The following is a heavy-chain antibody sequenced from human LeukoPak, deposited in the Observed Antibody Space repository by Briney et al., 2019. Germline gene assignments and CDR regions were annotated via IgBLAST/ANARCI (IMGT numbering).Heavy chain of an antibody. V-gene: IGHV3-48*01. CDR2: ISSSSNII. CDR1: GFSFSGYS. J-gene: IGHJ4*02. Sequence: QSGGSLRLSCAASGFSFSGYSMNWVRQAPGKGLEWVSSISSSSNIIYHADSVKGRFTISRDNAKNSLYLQMNSVRAEDTAVYYCTRTDGGDYWGQGTLVTVSS. CDR3: TRTDGGDY. D-gene: IGHD3-16*01.